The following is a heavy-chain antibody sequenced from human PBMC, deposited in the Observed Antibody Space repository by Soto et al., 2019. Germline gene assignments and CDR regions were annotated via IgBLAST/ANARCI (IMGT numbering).Heavy chain of an antibody. Sequence: GGSLRLSCAASGFIFNDYYMSWIRQAPGKGLEWLSNISGSSGSKKYADAGKGRFTISRDNAKKSLYLEMHSLRAEDTAMYYCARYAAEVTTFFDQWGQGTLVTVS. V-gene: IGHV3-11*06. CDR3: ARYAAEVTTFFDQ. D-gene: IGHD4-17*01. CDR1: GFIFNDYY. CDR2: ISGSSGSK. J-gene: IGHJ4*02.